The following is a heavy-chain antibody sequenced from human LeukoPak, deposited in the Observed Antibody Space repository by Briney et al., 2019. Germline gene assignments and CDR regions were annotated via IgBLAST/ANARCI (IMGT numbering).Heavy chain of an antibody. CDR3: ARDCSPPNQDYDAMDV. D-gene: IGHD3-3*01. J-gene: IGHJ6*03. Sequence: GGSLRLSCAASGFTFTSYTMDWVRQAPGKGLERVSSISSSSSYIYYADSVKGRFTISRDNAKNSVYLQMNSLRAEDTAVYYCARDCSPPNQDYDAMDVWGKGTTVTVSS. V-gene: IGHV3-21*06. CDR2: ISSSSSYI. CDR1: GFTFTSYT.